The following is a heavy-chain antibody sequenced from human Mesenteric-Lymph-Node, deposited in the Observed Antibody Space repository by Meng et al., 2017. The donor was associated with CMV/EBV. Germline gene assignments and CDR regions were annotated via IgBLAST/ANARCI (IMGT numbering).Heavy chain of an antibody. J-gene: IGHJ6*02. CDR2: IYSGGST. CDR3: ARDRVAGTWGYYYYGMDV. V-gene: IGHV3-53*01. D-gene: IGHD6-19*01. CDR1: GFTVSSNY. Sequence: GGSLRLSCAASGFTVSSNYMSWVRQAPGKGLEWVSVIYSGGSTYYADSVKGRFTISRDNSKNTLYLQMNSLRVGDTAVYYCARDRVAGTWGYYYYGMDVWGQGTTVTVSS.